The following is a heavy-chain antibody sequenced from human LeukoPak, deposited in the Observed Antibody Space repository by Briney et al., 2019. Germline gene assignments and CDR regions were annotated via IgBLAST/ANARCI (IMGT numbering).Heavy chain of an antibody. CDR2: IYHNGDV. V-gene: IGHV4-4*02. D-gene: IGHD6-13*01. CDR3: GGEAAAVPYGVFD. Sequence: SETLSLTCAVSGGSISTDNWWHWIRQSPGKGLEWIAEIYHNGDVHYNPSLKSRVTMSVDTSKNQFSLKVNSVTAADTATYFCGGEAAAVPYGVFDYGAKEPLVPVPS. J-gene: IGHJ4*01. CDR1: GGSISTDNW.